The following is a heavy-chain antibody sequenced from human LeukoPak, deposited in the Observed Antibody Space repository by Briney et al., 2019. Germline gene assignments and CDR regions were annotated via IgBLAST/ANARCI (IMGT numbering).Heavy chain of an antibody. CDR3: ASRTTPMIRGVNPGDYYYYMDV. D-gene: IGHD3-10*01. V-gene: IGHV5-51*01. CDR1: VYSFTKYR. J-gene: IGHJ6*03. Sequence: GETLKISCKGSVYSFTKYRIGGVRHSPGKGLECMGFIYPVDSDTIYSPSFQGQVTTSADKATSTAYLQRSSLKASDTAVYYCASRTTPMIRGVNPGDYYYYMDVWGKGTTVTISS. CDR2: IYPVDSDT.